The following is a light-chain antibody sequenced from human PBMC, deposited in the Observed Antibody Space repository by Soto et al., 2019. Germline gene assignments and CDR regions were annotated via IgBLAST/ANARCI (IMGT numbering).Light chain of an antibody. Sequence: IVLTQSPGTLSLSPGERATLSCRASQSLSSNYLAWYQQKSGQAPRLLIYDAVTRAAGIPDRFSGSGSGTDFTLTISRMKPEESAVYYCQQYDRTPWTFGQGTKMEIK. V-gene: IGKV3-20*01. J-gene: IGKJ1*01. CDR1: QSLSSNY. CDR3: QQYDRTPWT. CDR2: DAV.